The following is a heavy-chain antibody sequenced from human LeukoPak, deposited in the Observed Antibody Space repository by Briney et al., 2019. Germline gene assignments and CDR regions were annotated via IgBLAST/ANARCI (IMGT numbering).Heavy chain of an antibody. Sequence: PGGSLRLSCAASGFTFKNYAMNWVRQSPGQGLEWVSTISGDAVTSWYADSVKGRFTVSRDNSKNTLYLQMNSLRAEDTAVYYCAKDLLGYCSGGSCYSFDYWGQGTLVTVSS. CDR3: AKDLLGYCSGGSCYSFDY. CDR1: GFTFKNYA. D-gene: IGHD2-15*01. CDR2: ISGDAVTS. J-gene: IGHJ4*02. V-gene: IGHV3-23*01.